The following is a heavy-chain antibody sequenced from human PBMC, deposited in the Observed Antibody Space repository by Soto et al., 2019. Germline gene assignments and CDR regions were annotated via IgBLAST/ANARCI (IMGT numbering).Heavy chain of an antibody. Sequence: ASVKVSCKASGYTFTSYAMHWVRQAPGQRLEWMGWINAGNGNTKYSQKFQGRVTITRDTSASTVYMELSSLRSEDTAVYYCAIFDWLLHFDYWGQGTLVTVSS. CDR1: GYTFTSYA. CDR2: INAGNGNT. CDR3: AIFDWLLHFDY. V-gene: IGHV1-3*01. J-gene: IGHJ4*02. D-gene: IGHD3-9*01.